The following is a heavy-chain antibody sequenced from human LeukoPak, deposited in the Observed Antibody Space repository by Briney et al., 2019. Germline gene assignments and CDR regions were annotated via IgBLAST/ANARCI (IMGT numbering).Heavy chain of an antibody. CDR1: GYSISSGYF. V-gene: IGHV4-38-2*02. D-gene: IGHD3-10*01. CDR2: IYHSGST. CDR3: ARAYFYGSGSFRY. Sequence: PSETLSLTCTVSGYSISSGYFWGWIRQPPGKGLEWIGTIYHSGSTYYNPSLKSRVTISVDTSKNQFSLKLSSVTAADTAVYYCARAYFYGSGSFRYWGQGTLVTVSS. J-gene: IGHJ4*02.